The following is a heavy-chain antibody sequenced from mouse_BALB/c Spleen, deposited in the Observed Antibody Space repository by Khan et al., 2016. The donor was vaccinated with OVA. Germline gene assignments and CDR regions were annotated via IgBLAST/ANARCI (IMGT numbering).Heavy chain of an antibody. CDR2: IWGDGSS. J-gene: IGHJ4*01. V-gene: IGHV2-6-7*01. CDR1: GFSLTGYG. D-gene: IGHD1-1*01. CDR3: ARVTTVVDAMDY. Sequence: QVQLQQSGPGLVAPSQCLSITCTASGFSLTGYGVNWVRQPPGKGLEWLGMIWGDGSSDYYSVLKSRMNISKDNSKSQVFLKMNSLQTDDTARYYCARVTTVVDAMDYWGQGSSVTVSA.